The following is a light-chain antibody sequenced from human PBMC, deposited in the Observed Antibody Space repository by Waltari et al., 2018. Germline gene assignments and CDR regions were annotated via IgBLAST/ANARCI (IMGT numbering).Light chain of an antibody. Sequence: IQMTQSPSSLSASVGDRVTITCRASQSISSYLNWYQQKPGKAPKLLIYAASSLQSGVPSRFSGSGSGTDFTLPISSLQPEDFATYYCQQSYSTWLTFGGGTKVEIK. V-gene: IGKV1-39*01. CDR1: QSISSY. CDR3: QQSYSTWLT. J-gene: IGKJ4*01. CDR2: AAS.